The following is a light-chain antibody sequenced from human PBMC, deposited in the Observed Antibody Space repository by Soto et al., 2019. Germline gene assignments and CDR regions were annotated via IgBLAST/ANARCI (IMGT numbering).Light chain of an antibody. CDR2: GAS. CDR3: QQFNNWPRT. CDR1: QSVSDK. J-gene: IGKJ1*01. Sequence: EIELTQSPATLSVSPGERVTLSCRASQSVSDKLAWYQQKPGQAPRLLIYGASSRASGIPARFSGSGSGTDFTLTISSLQSEDFAVYYCQQFNNWPRTFGQGTKV. V-gene: IGKV3-15*01.